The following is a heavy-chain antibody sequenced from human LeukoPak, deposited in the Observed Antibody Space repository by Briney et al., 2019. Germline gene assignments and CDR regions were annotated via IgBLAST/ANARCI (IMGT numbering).Heavy chain of an antibody. D-gene: IGHD3-3*01. CDR3: ARGSNTIFGAY. V-gene: IGHV3-48*01. CDR2: ISGGSGTI. Sequence: GGSLRLSCAASGFTFSSYAMSWVRQAPGKGLEWVSYISGGSGTIHYADSVKGRFTISRDNAKNSLYLQMNSLRAEDTAVYYCARGSNTIFGAYWGQGTLVTVSS. CDR1: GFTFSSYA. J-gene: IGHJ4*02.